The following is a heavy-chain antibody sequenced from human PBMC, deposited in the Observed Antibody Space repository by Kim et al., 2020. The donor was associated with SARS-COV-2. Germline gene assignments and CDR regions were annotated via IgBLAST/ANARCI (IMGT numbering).Heavy chain of an antibody. J-gene: IGHJ3*02. CDR1: GYTFTSYY. CDR3: ARDKGPITMIVGASWVDAFDI. Sequence: ASVKVSCKASGYTFTSYYMHWVRQAPGQGLEWMGIINPSGGSTSYAQKFQGRVTMTRDTSTSTVYMELSSLRSEDTAVYYCARDKGPITMIVGASWVDAFDIWGQGTMVTVSS. V-gene: IGHV1-46*01. CDR2: INPSGGST. D-gene: IGHD3-22*01.